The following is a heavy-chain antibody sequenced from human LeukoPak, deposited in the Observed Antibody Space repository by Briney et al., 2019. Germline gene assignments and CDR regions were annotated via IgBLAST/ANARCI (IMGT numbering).Heavy chain of an antibody. J-gene: IGHJ6*02. CDR1: GGSVTSYY. D-gene: IGHD3-3*01. CDR3: ARSLRFLEPYYYYYGMDV. CDR2: IYYSGST. Sequence: PSETLSLTCTVSGGSVTSYYWSWIRQPPGKGLEWIGHIYYSGSTKYNPSLKSRVTISVDTSKNQFSLKLSSVTAADTAVYYCARSLRFLEPYYYYYGMDVWGQGTTVTVSS. V-gene: IGHV4-59*08.